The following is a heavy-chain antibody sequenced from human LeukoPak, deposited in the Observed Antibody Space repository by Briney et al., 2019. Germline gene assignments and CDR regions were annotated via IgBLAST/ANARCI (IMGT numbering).Heavy chain of an antibody. CDR1: GFTFSSYA. V-gene: IGHV3-30-3*01. CDR2: ISYDGSNK. CDR3: ASDRGYSSSSGRGHRYYYGMDV. J-gene: IGHJ6*02. Sequence: GGSLRLSCAASGFTFSSYAMHWVRQAPGKGLEWVAVISYDGSNKYYADSVKGRFTISRDNSKNTLYLQMNSLRAEDTAVYYCASDRGYSSSSGRGHRYYYGMDVWGQGTTVTVSS. D-gene: IGHD6-6*01.